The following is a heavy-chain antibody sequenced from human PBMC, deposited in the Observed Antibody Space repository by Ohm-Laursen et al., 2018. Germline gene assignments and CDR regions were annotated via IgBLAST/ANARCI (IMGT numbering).Heavy chain of an antibody. CDR1: GFTFSDYY. J-gene: IGHJ4*02. D-gene: IGHD3-3*01. V-gene: IGHV3-11*01. CDR2: ISSSGSTI. Sequence: LSLTCAASGFTFSDYYMSWIRQAPGKGLEWVSYISSSGSTIYYADSVKGRFTISRDNAKNSLYLQMNSLRAEDTAVYYCARDRYYDFWSGSKVLDYWGQGTLVTVSS. CDR3: ARDRYYDFWSGSKVLDY.